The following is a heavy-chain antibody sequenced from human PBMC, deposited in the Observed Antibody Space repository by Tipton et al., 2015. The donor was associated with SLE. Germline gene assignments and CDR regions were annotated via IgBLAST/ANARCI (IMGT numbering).Heavy chain of an antibody. Sequence: GSLRLSCAASGFTVSVNSMSWVRQPPGKGLEWVSVISGGGSAYYADSVKGRFTVSRDSSENTVYLQMNSLRAEDTAVYYCAFWSGTYDGFDYWGQGTLVTVSS. CDR2: ISGGGSA. J-gene: IGHJ4*02. CDR3: AFWSGTYDGFDY. V-gene: IGHV3-53*05. CDR1: GFTVSVNS. D-gene: IGHD3-3*01.